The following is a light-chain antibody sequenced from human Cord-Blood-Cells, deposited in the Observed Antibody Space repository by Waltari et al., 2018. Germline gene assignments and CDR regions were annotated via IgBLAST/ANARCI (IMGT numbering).Light chain of an antibody. CDR3: CSYAGSSTFVV. J-gene: IGLJ2*01. V-gene: IGLV2-23*02. CDR2: EVS. Sequence: QSALTQPASLSGSPGQSITISCTGTSSDVVSYNLVSWYQQHPGKAPNLMIYEVSKRPSGVSNRFSGSKSGNTASLTISGLQAEDEADYYCCSYAGSSTFVVFGGGTKLTVL. CDR1: SSDVVSYNL.